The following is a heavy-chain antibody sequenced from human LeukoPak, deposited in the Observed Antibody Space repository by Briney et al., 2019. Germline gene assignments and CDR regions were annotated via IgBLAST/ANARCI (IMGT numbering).Heavy chain of an antibody. CDR3: ARNYYDSSGYYYFDY. J-gene: IGHJ4*02. D-gene: IGHD3-22*01. Sequence: GSSVKVSCKASGGTFSSYTISWVRQAPGQGLEWMGRIIPILGIANYAQKFQGRVTTTADKSTSTAYMELSSLRSEDTAVYYCARNYYDSSGYYYFDYWGQGTLVTVSS. CDR1: GGTFSSYT. V-gene: IGHV1-69*02. CDR2: IIPILGIA.